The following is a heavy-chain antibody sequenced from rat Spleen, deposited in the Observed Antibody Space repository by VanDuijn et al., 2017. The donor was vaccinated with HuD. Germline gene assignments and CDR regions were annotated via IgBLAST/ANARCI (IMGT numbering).Heavy chain of an antibody. CDR3: TTENYWFTY. D-gene: IGHD1-10*01. Sequence: EVQLVESDGGLVQPGRSLKLSCAASGFTFSDYNMAWVRQAPKKGLEWVASISFDGSTTYYRDSVKGRFTISRDNTKSTLYLQMASLRSEDTATYYCTTENYWFTYWGQGTLVTVSS. V-gene: IGHV5-7*01. J-gene: IGHJ3*01. CDR1: GFTFSDYN. CDR2: ISFDGSTT.